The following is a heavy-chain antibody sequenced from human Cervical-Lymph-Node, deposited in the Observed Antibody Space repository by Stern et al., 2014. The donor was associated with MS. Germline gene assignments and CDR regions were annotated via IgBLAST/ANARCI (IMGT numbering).Heavy chain of an antibody. J-gene: IGHJ4*02. Sequence: QVQLQESGPGLVKHSENLSLTCTVYGASISSYYWNWIRQPPGKGLEWIGYIYYTGTTNYNPSLKGRVAISLDTSKNQFSLIRRSVSAADTAVYYCARKSLSMDHYFDSWGQGTLVTVSS. CDR1: GASISSYY. CDR3: ARKSLSMDHYFDS. V-gene: IGHV4-59*01. CDR2: IYYTGTT. D-gene: IGHD2-2*03.